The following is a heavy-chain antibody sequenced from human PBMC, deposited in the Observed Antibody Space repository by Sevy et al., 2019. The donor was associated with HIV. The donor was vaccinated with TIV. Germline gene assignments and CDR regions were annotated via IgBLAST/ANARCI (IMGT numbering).Heavy chain of an antibody. Sequence: EGSLRLSCAVSGFTFRSYWMSWVRQAPGKELEWVAHIKVDGSEKYHVDSVKGRFTISRDNAKNSLFLQMNSLRVADTAVYYCARDCSSTSCLWGLDVWGQGTAVTVSS. CDR1: GFTFRSYW. CDR2: IKVDGSEK. D-gene: IGHD2-2*01. J-gene: IGHJ6*02. V-gene: IGHV3-7*03. CDR3: ARDCSSTSCLWGLDV.